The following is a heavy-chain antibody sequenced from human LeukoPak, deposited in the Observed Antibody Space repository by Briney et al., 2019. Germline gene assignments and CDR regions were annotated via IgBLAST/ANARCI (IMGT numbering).Heavy chain of an antibody. Sequence: GGSLRLSSAASGVTFSSYWMSWVRQAPGRGLEWVANIKQDGSEKYYVDSVKGRFTISRDNAKNSLYLQMNSLRAEDTAVYYCARRGSLDYWGQGTLVTVSS. J-gene: IGHJ4*02. CDR3: ARRGSLDY. D-gene: IGHD6-13*01. CDR2: IKQDGSEK. CDR1: GVTFSSYW. V-gene: IGHV3-7*01.